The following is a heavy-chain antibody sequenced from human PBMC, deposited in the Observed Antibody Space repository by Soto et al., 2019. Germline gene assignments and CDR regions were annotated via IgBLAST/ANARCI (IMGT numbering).Heavy chain of an antibody. CDR3: ARATAMDSFDY. V-gene: IGHV4-39*01. D-gene: IGHD5-18*01. CDR2: IYYSGST. CDR1: GGSISSSSYY. Sequence: PSETLSLTCTVSGGSISSSSYYWGWIRQPPGKGLEWIGSIYYSGSTYYNPSLKSRVTISVDTSKNQFSLKLSSVTAEDTAVYYCARATAMDSFDYWGQGTLVTVSS. J-gene: IGHJ4*02.